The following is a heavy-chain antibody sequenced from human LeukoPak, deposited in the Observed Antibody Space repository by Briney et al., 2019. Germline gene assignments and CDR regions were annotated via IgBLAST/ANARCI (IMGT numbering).Heavy chain of an antibody. D-gene: IGHD4-17*01. V-gene: IGHV3-48*03. J-gene: IGHJ3*02. CDR1: GFTFSSYE. CDR3: AAGTVTIAFDI. CDR2: ISSSGSTI. Sequence: GGSLRLSCAASGFTFSSYEMNWVRQAPGKGLEWVSYISSSGSTIYYADSVKGRFTISRDNAKNSLYLQMHSLRAEDTAVYYCAAGTVTIAFDIWGQGTMVTVSS.